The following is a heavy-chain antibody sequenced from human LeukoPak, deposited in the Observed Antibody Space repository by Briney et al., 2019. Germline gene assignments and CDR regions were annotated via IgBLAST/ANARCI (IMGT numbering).Heavy chain of an antibody. CDR2: ITRSSIYT. J-gene: IGHJ4*02. CDR3: EGTYYFALGASYRGY. CDR1: GFTFSSYS. Sequence: GGSLRLSCAGSGFTFSSYSMTWVRQAPGKGLEWVSSITRSSIYTYYADSVKGRFTISRGNSQNTVYLQMNNLRAEDTAVYYCEGTYYFALGASYRGYWGQGTLVTVSS. V-gene: IGHV3-21*04. D-gene: IGHD3-10*01.